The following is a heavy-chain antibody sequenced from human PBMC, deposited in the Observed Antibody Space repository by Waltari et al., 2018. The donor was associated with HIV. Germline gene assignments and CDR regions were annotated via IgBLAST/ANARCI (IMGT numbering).Heavy chain of an antibody. CDR1: GGSISGHY. D-gene: IGHD3-3*01. CDR3: ARLQFMDPVEWYGESPIDH. V-gene: IGHV4-59*08. Sequence: QVHLQESGPGVVKPSENLSLTCSVSGGSISGHYWSWIRQSPGKGLEYIGYIYYRGTTNDNPSRNGRASISLDTSKNQLSLNLRFVTAADTAMYYCARLQFMDPVEWYGESPIDHWGQGTLVTVSS. CDR2: IYYRGTT. J-gene: IGHJ4*02.